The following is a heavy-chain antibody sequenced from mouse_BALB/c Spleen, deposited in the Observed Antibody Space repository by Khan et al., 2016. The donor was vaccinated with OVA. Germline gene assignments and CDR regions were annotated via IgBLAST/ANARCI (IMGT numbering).Heavy chain of an antibody. Sequence: VQLQQSGAELAKPGASVKMSCKASGYTFTSYWMHWVKQRPGQGLEWIGYINPSTGYTEYNQKFKDKATLTADKSSSTAYMQLSSLTSEDSAVYYCASLGQGYWGQGTTLTVSS. J-gene: IGHJ2*01. CDR1: GYTFTSYW. CDR3: ASLGQGY. V-gene: IGHV1-7*01. CDR2: INPSTGYT. D-gene: IGHD3-3*01.